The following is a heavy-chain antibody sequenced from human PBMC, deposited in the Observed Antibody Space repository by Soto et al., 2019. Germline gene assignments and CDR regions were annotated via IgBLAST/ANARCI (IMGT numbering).Heavy chain of an antibody. CDR1: GYSFTSYW. J-gene: IGHJ3*02. CDR2: IDPSDSYT. CDR3: ARHVVMITFGGVSPVAFDI. V-gene: IGHV5-10-1*01. D-gene: IGHD3-16*01. Sequence: GESLKISCKGSGYSFTSYWISWVRQMPGKGPEWMGRIDPSDSYTNYSPSFQGHVTISADKSISTAYLQWSSLKASDTAMYYCARHVVMITFGGVSPVAFDIWGQGTMVTVSS.